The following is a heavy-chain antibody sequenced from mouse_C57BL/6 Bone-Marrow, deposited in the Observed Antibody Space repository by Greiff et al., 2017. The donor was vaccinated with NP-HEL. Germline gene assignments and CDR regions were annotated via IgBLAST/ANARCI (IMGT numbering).Heavy chain of an antibody. J-gene: IGHJ3*01. Sequence: EVKLVESGGDLVKPGGSLKLSCAASGFTFSSYGMSWVRQTPDKRLEWVATISSGGSYTYYPDSVKGRFTISSDNAKNTLYLQVSSLKSEDTAMYYCARPFAYYYGSSYLFAYWGQGTLVTVSA. CDR3: ARPFAYYYGSSYLFAY. CDR1: GFTFSSYG. CDR2: ISSGGSYT. V-gene: IGHV5-6*01. D-gene: IGHD1-1*01.